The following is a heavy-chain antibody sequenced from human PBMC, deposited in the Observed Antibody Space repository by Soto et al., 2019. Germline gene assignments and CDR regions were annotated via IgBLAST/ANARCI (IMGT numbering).Heavy chain of an antibody. J-gene: IGHJ6*02. V-gene: IGHV4-59*01. Sequence: LSLTCTVSGGSISSYYWSWIRQPPGKGLEWIGYIYYSGSTNYNPSLKSRVTISVDTSKNQFSLKLSSVTAADMAVYYCARSGYYAPGDYGMDVWGQGTTVTVSS. CDR3: ARSGYYAPGDYGMDV. CDR1: GGSISSYY. CDR2: IYYSGST. D-gene: IGHD3-3*01.